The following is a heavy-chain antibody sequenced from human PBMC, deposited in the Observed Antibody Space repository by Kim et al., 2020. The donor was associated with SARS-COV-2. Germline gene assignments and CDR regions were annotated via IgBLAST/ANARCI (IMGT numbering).Heavy chain of an antibody. J-gene: IGHJ4*02. Sequence: GGSLRLSCAASGFTFSSYAMHWVRQAPGKGLEWVAVISYDGSNKYYADSVKGRFTISRDNSKNTLYLQMNSLRAEDTAVYYCARDAEVLRYFDWLEPPVDWGQGTLVTVSS. V-gene: IGHV3-30*04. CDR2: ISYDGSNK. D-gene: IGHD3-9*01. CDR1: GFTFSSYA. CDR3: ARDAEVLRYFDWLEPPVD.